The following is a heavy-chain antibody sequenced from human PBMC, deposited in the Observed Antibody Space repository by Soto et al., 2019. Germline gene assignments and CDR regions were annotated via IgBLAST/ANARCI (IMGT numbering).Heavy chain of an antibody. CDR1: GASITNYY. CDR3: ASLGPTIDY. CDR2: ISISGTT. J-gene: IGHJ4*02. Sequence: PSETLSLTCTVSGASITNYYWNWIRQPAGKGLEWIGRISISGTTNYNPFLKSRVSMSLDKSKNQFSLRLTSVTAADTAVYYCASLGPTIDYWGRGSLVTVSS. D-gene: IGHD1-26*01. V-gene: IGHV4-4*07.